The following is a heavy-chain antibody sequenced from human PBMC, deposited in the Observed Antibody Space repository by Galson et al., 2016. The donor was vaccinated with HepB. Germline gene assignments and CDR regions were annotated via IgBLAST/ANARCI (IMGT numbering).Heavy chain of an antibody. V-gene: IGHV3-11*01. D-gene: IGHD1-1*01. CDR3: AKDRDDFGNFAFDS. CDR2: IYRTGSPT. CDR1: GFTFSHYY. Sequence: SLRLSCAASGFTFSHYYMAWIRQAPGKGPEWVSGIYRTGSPTYYADSVKGRFTISRDNSKDTLYLQMDSLRAEDTAVYYCAKDRDDFGNFAFDSWGRGTLVTVSS. J-gene: IGHJ4*02.